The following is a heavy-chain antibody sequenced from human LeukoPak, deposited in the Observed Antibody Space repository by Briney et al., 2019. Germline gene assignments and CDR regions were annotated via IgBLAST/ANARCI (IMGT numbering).Heavy chain of an antibody. Sequence: GASVKVSCKASGYTFTGYYMHWVRQAPGQGLEWMGWINPNSGGTNYAQKLQGRVTMTTDTSTSTAYMELRSLRSDDTAVYYCARESSSGWSGSKQIDYWGQGTLVTVSS. D-gene: IGHD6-19*01. CDR3: ARESSSGWSGSKQIDY. V-gene: IGHV1-2*02. CDR1: GYTFTGYY. CDR2: INPNSGGT. J-gene: IGHJ4*02.